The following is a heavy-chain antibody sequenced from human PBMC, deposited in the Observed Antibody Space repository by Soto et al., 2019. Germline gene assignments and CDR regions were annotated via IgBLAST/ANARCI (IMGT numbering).Heavy chain of an antibody. CDR2: ISAYNGNT. D-gene: IGHD3-16*02. CDR3: ARGVITFGGVIVITHFDY. CDR1: GYTFTSYG. J-gene: IGHJ4*02. V-gene: IGHV1-18*01. Sequence: ASVKVSCTASGYTFTSYGISWVRQAPGQGLEWMGWISAYNGNTNYAQKLQGRVTMTTDTSTSTAYMELRSLRSDDTAVYYCARGVITFGGVIVITHFDYWGQGTLVTVSS.